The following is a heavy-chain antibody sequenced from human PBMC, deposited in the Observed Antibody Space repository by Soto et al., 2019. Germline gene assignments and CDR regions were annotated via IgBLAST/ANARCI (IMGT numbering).Heavy chain of an antibody. V-gene: IGHV3-33*01. D-gene: IGHD3-10*01. J-gene: IGHJ4*02. CDR3: ARDLVRRVAFGYFDY. Sequence: GGSLRLSCAASGFTFSSYGMHWVRQAPGKGLEWVAVIWYDGSNKYYADSVKGRFTISRDNSKNTLYLQMNSLRAEDTAVYYCARDLVRRVAFGYFDYWGQGTLVTVSS. CDR2: IWYDGSNK. CDR1: GFTFSSYG.